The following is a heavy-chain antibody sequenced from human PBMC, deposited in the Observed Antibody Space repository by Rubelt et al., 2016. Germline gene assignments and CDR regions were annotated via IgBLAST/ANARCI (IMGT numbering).Heavy chain of an antibody. D-gene: IGHD6-19*01. CDR3: ARGVAGPPGLFDY. V-gene: IGHV1-18*01. CDR2: ISAYNGNT. Sequence: QVQLVQSGAEVKKPGASVKVSCKASGYTFTSYGVSWVRQAPGQGFEWMGWISAYNGNTNYAQKFQGRGTMTTDTSTSTDEMELRSLRSDETAVYYCARGVAGPPGLFDYWGQGTLVTVSS. CDR1: GYTFTSYG. J-gene: IGHJ4*02.